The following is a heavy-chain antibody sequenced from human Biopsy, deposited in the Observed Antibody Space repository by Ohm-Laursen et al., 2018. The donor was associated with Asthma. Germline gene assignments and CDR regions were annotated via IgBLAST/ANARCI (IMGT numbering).Heavy chain of an antibody. V-gene: IGHV4-39*01. D-gene: IGHD6-13*01. CDR1: GGYMRSGNYY. Sequence: SETLSLTCGLSSGSGGYMRSGNYYWGWIRQPPGKGLEWIGSIYYSGTTYSNPSLESRVTVSADTSKNQFSLKLTSVTAADTAVYYCVRGSSSWHHGPFHYYYGLDVWGQGTTATVSS. J-gene: IGHJ6*02. CDR3: VRGSSSWHHGPFHYYYGLDV. CDR2: IYYSGTT.